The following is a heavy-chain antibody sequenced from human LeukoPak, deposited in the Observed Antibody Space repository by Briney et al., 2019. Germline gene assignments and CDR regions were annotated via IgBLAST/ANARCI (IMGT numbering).Heavy chain of an antibody. CDR3: VKTADLSITFDY. V-gene: IGHV3-64D*06. D-gene: IGHD3-16*01. J-gene: IGHJ4*02. CDR2: ISSNGGST. Sequence: PGGSLRLSCAASGFTFSSYGMHWVRQAPGKGLEYVSAISSNGGSTYYADSVKGRFTISRDNSKNTLYLQMSSLRAEDTAVYYCVKTADLSITFDYWGQGTLVTVSS. CDR1: GFTFSSYG.